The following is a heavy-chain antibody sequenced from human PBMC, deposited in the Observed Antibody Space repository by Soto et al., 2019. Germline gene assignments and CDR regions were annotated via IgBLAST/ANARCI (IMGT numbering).Heavy chain of an antibody. CDR1: GFTFSSYG. V-gene: IGHV3-33*01. CDR2: IWYDGSNK. Sequence: PGGSLRLSCAASGFTFSSYGMHWVRQAPGKGLEWVAVIWYDGSNKYYADSVKGRFTISRDNSKNTLYLQMNSLRAEDTAVYYCARGGGGGDRMYYFDYWGQGTLVTVSS. J-gene: IGHJ4*02. CDR3: ARGGGGGDRMYYFDY. D-gene: IGHD2-21*02.